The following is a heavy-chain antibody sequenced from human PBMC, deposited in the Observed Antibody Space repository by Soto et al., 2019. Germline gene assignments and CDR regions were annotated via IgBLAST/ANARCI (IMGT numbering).Heavy chain of an antibody. CDR2: IYYSRNT. CDR3: VRERVTSGIHHSWFDP. V-gene: IGHV4-30-4*01. CDR1: GVSISSSDYY. J-gene: IGHJ5*02. Sequence: TLTLTCTVSGVSISSSDYYWNWIRQPPGKGLGWIGYIYYSRNTYYNPSLQSRIVLSVDTSKNQFSLKLSSVTAADTAVYYCVRERVTSGIHHSWFDPWGQGTLVTVSS. D-gene: IGHD2-2*02.